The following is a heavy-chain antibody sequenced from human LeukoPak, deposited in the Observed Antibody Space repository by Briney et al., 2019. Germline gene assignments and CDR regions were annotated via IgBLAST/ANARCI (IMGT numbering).Heavy chain of an antibody. V-gene: IGHV3-23*01. CDR2: MSSDGGNT. CDR3: ARDAARYGSGWYYDF. CDR1: AFTFSSSA. D-gene: IGHD6-19*01. J-gene: IGHJ4*02. Sequence: PGGSLRLSCATSAFTFSSSAMSWVRQALGKGLEWVSAMSSDGGNTYYADSVKGRFTISRDNSRNTLYLQMNSLRAEDTAVYYCARDAARYGSGWYYDFWGQGTLVTVSS.